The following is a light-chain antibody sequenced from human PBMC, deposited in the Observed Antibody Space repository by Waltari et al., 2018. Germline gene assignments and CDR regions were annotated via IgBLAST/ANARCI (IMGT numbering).Light chain of an antibody. CDR1: QSVLYSSNNENY. J-gene: IGKJ2*01. Sequence: DIVMTQSPDSLAVSLGERATINCKSSQSVLYSSNNENYLAWYQQKPGQPPKLLIYWASARTSGVPDRFSGSGSGTDFTLTISSLQAEDVAVYYCQQYYSIPPAFGQGTKVEIK. CDR3: QQYYSIPPA. V-gene: IGKV4-1*01. CDR2: WAS.